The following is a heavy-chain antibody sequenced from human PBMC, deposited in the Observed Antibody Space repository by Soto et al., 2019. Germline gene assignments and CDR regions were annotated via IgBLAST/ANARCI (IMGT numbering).Heavy chain of an antibody. D-gene: IGHD3-22*01. V-gene: IGHV3-13*01. CDR3: AAMIPSDNWFDP. Sequence: PGESLRLSCAASGFTFSSYDMHWVRQATGKGLEWVSAIGTAGDTYYPGSVKGRFTISRENAKNSLYLQMNSLRAEDTAVYYCAAMIPSDNWFDPCGQGTLVTVSS. CDR2: IGTAGDT. J-gene: IGHJ5*02. CDR1: GFTFSSYD.